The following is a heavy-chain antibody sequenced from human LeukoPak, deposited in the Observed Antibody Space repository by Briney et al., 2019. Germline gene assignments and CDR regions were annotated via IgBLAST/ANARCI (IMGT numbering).Heavy chain of an antibody. V-gene: IGHV3-30*03. J-gene: IGHJ4*02. D-gene: IGHD3-16*01. Sequence: GGSLRLSCAASGFTFSSYGMHWVRQAPGKGLEWVAVISYDGSNKYYADSVKGRCTISRDNSKNTLYLQMNSLRAEDTAVYYCARSGGAFGGVISYWGQGTLVTVSS. CDR3: ARSGGAFGGVISY. CDR2: ISYDGSNK. CDR1: GFTFSSYG.